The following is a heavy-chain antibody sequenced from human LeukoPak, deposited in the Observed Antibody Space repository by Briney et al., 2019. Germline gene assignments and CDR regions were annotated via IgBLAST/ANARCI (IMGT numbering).Heavy chain of an antibody. CDR3: TRRGSGWYWDY. Sequence: GASLKLSYEGSGYLFTRYWIGWVRQMPGKRLEWMGIISPGDSDNRYSPSFRGQVTISADKSISTAYQQWSSLEASDTAMYYCTRRGSGWYWDYWGQGTLVTVSS. D-gene: IGHD6-19*01. V-gene: IGHV5-51*01. CDR2: ISPGDSDN. CDR1: GYLFTRYW. J-gene: IGHJ4*02.